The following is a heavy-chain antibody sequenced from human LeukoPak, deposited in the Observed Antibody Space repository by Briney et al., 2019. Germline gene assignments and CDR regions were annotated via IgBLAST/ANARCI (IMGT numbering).Heavy chain of an antibody. CDR2: IYDSETT. CDR1: GVSMRNHY. CDR3: ATRPGGSTWHGVFDF. J-gene: IGHJ4*02. Sequence: SETLSLTCTVSGVSMRNHYWSWIRQPQGKGLEWIGYIYDSETTNYNPSLKSRVTMSLDTSKNQFSLKLSSVTAADTALYYCATRPGGSTWHGVFDFWSRGTLVTVSS. V-gene: IGHV4-59*11. D-gene: IGHD6-13*01.